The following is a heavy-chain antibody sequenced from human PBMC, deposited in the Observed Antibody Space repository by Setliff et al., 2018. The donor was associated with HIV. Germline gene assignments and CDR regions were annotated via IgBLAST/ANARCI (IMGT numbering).Heavy chain of an antibody. J-gene: IGHJ6*03. CDR1: GGSITRYY. CDR3: ARGEAAAGTSYYYYYMDV. D-gene: IGHD6-13*01. CDR2: IFNSVTT. V-gene: IGHV4-59*08. Sequence: SETLSLTCTVSGGSITRYYWSWIRQPPGKGLEWIGYIFNSVTTNYSPSLKSRLTISLDTSKNQFSLKLSTVTAADTAVYYCARGEAAAGTSYYYYYMDVLCKGTTVTVSS.